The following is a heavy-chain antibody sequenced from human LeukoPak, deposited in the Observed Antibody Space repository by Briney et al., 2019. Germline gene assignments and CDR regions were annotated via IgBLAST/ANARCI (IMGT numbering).Heavy chain of an antibody. J-gene: IGHJ3*02. CDR3: AKDAKPYYYDSSGYYYAGAFDI. CDR1: GFTFSGFA. V-gene: IGHV3-23*01. D-gene: IGHD3-22*01. CDR2: IGSDYKT. Sequence: PGGSLRLSCAASGFTFSGFAMTWVRQAPGKGLEWVSSIGSDYKTHYSDSVKGRFTISRDNSKNTLHLQMNSLRAEDTAVYYCAKDAKPYYYDSSGYYYAGAFDIWGQGTMVTVSS.